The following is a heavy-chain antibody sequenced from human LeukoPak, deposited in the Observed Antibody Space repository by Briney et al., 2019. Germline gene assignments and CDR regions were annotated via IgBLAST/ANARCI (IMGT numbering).Heavy chain of an antibody. J-gene: IGHJ4*02. CDR1: GFTFNNYA. V-gene: IGHV3-23*01. Sequence: PGGSLRLSCVASGFTFNNYAMSWVRQAPGKGLEWVSGVSGGGGITYYADSVKGRFTISSDNSKSTLYLQMSTLRVEDTAVYYCAKVSVTRQWCFDYWGQGTLVTVSS. CDR3: AKVSVTRQWCFDY. D-gene: IGHD2-8*01. CDR2: VSGGGGIT.